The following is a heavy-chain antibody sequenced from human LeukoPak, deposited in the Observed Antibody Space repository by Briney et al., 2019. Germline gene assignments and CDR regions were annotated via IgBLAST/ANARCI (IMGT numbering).Heavy chain of an antibody. Sequence: SETLSLTCTVSGGSMSGYYWSWIRQPPGKGLEWIGYVSYSGSTNYTPSLKSRVTISVDTSKNQFSLKLSSVTAADTAVYYCARHRNYYDSSGSYYYFDYWGQGTLVTVSS. CDR3: ARHRNYYDSSGSYYYFDY. CDR1: GGSMSGYY. J-gene: IGHJ4*02. V-gene: IGHV4-59*08. D-gene: IGHD3-22*01. CDR2: VSYSGST.